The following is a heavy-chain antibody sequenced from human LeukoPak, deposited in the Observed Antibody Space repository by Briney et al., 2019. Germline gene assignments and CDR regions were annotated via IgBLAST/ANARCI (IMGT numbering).Heavy chain of an antibody. CDR3: ARDNYYGSGSPRFDY. CDR2: IFYSGST. CDR1: SGSISTSNYY. D-gene: IGHD3-10*01. Sequence: PSETLSLTCTVSSGSISTSNYYWGWVRQPPGKALEWIGNIFYSGSTYYSPSLKSRVTISVDTSKNQFSLKLSSVTAADTAVYYCARDNYYGSGSPRFDYWGQGTLVTVSS. V-gene: IGHV4-39*07. J-gene: IGHJ4*02.